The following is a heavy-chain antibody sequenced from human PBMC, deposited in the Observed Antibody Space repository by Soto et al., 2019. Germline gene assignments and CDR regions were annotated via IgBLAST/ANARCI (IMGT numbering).Heavy chain of an antibody. J-gene: IGHJ1*01. CDR2: IHHSGST. CDR1: GGSLSSYY. Sequence: QVQLQESGPGLVKPSETLSLTCTVSGGSLSSYYWSWLRQPPGKGLEWIGYIHHSGSTSYDPSLNSRVTMSVDTSKNQFNLNLGSLTAADSAVYYCARSAVPTEGLGYFQYWGQGTLVTVSS. V-gene: IGHV4-59*01. D-gene: IGHD1-1*01. CDR3: ARSAVPTEGLGYFQY.